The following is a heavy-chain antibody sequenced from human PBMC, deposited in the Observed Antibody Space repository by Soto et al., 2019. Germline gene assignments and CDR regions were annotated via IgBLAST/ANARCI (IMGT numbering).Heavy chain of an antibody. J-gene: IGHJ1*01. Sequence: ASVKVSCKASGYTFTSYYMHWVRQAPGQGLEWMGIINPSGGSTSYAQNFQGRVTMTRDTSTSAVYMELSSLRSEDTAVYYCARDSEDCSSTSCREYFQHWGQGTLVTGS. D-gene: IGHD2-2*01. V-gene: IGHV1-46*01. CDR3: ARDSEDCSSTSCREYFQH. CDR1: GYTFTSYY. CDR2: INPSGGST.